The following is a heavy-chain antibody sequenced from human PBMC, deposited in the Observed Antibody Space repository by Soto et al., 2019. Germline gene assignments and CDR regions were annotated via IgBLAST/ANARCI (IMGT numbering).Heavy chain of an antibody. J-gene: IGHJ4*02. D-gene: IGHD6-13*01. CDR1: GGSISSGDYY. Sequence: PSETLSLTCTVSGGSISSGDYYWSWIRQPPGKGLEWIGYIYYSGSTYYNPSLKSRVTISVDTSKNQFSLKLSSVTAADTAVYYCARLSIAAAGHLFDYWGQGTLVTVSS. CDR3: ARLSIAAAGHLFDY. V-gene: IGHV4-30-4*01. CDR2: IYYSGST.